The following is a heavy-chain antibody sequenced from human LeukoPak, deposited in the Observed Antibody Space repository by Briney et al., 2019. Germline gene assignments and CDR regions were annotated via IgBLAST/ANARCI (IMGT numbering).Heavy chain of an antibody. Sequence: PGGSLRLSCAASGFTFSSYHMSWVRQAPGKGLEWVSGISGTSTSTSYADSVKGRFTISRDNSKNTLYLQMNSLRAEDTALYYCAKVTWFRGYDSGADYWGQGTLVTVSS. V-gene: IGHV3-23*01. CDR3: AKVTWFRGYDSGADY. J-gene: IGHJ4*02. CDR1: GFTFSSYH. D-gene: IGHD5-12*01. CDR2: ISGTSTST.